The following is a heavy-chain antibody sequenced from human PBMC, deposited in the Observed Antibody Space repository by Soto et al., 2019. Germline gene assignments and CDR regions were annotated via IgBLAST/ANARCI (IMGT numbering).Heavy chain of an antibody. J-gene: IGHJ3*01. D-gene: IGHD3-3*01. CDR3: AKRIRRQIYGVAKRAFDV. CDR1: GFTFSNYA. CDR2: ISGSGAST. Sequence: GGSLRLFCTDSGFTFSNYAMTCARQAPGKGLEWVSIISGSGASTSYADSVKGRFTICRDNSQNTVYLEMNSLRAEDTAVYFCAKRIRRQIYGVAKRAFDVWGLGTMVTVSS. V-gene: IGHV3-23*01.